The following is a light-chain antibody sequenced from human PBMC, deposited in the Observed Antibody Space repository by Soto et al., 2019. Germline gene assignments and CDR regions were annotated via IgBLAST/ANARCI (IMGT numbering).Light chain of an antibody. CDR3: QQLNSYPYT. Sequence: DIQLTQSPSFLAASVGDRVTITCRASQGIASFLAWYQQKPGKAPKLLIYSATTLQTGVSSRFSGSRSGPEFSLTTSSLQPEDFATYYCQQLNSYPYTFAQGTKLEIK. V-gene: IGKV1-9*01. CDR2: SAT. J-gene: IGKJ2*01. CDR1: QGIASF.